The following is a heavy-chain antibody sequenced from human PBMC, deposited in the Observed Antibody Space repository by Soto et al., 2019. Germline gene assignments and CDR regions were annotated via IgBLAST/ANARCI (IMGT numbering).Heavy chain of an antibody. Sequence: APVKVSCKTSGYSFTNFFIHWVRQAPGQGLEWMGIINPNADTTNYAQKFQGRVTVTRDTSTSTVYMEVRSLRSEDTAVYFCAREFGGSRVFDYWGQGTLVT. CDR2: INPNADTT. V-gene: IGHV1-46*01. J-gene: IGHJ4*02. D-gene: IGHD1-26*01. CDR3: AREFGGSRVFDY. CDR1: GYSFTNFF.